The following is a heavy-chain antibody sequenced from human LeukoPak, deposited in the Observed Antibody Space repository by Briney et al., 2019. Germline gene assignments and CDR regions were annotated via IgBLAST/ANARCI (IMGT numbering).Heavy chain of an antibody. V-gene: IGHV4-4*07. CDR3: ARSGRYSRLGI. Sequence: SETLSLTCTVSSGSISSYYWSWIRQPAGKGLEWIGRIYTSGSTNYNPSLKSRVTMSVDTSKNQFCLKLSSVTAADTAVYYCARSGRYSRLGIWGQGTMVTVSS. CDR2: IYTSGST. D-gene: IGHD6-13*01. J-gene: IGHJ3*02. CDR1: SGSISSYY.